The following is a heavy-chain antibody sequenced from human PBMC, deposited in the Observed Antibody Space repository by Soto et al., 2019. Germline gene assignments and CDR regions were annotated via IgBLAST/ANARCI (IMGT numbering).Heavy chain of an antibody. D-gene: IGHD6-6*01. Sequence: EVQLVESGGGLVQPGGSLRLSCAASGFSFSLYSMNWVRQAPGKGLEWVSYITSSSGTIYYVDSVKGRFTISRDSAKNSLYLQMNSLRDEDTAVYYCARGEPYSSSSAGVMDVWGQGTTVTVSS. CDR3: ARGEPYSSSSAGVMDV. J-gene: IGHJ6*02. CDR1: GFSFSLYS. V-gene: IGHV3-48*02. CDR2: ITSSSGTI.